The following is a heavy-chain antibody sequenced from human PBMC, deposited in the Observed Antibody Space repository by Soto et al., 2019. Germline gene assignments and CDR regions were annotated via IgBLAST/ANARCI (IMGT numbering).Heavy chain of an antibody. Sequence: XGALELSIVASGFSVSSYYMSWVRQAPGEGLEWVSFIIVNSGTTYYADSVKGRFTISRDNSKNTLYLQMSRLGAEDTAAYYCAKGSTYSFYFDHWGQGTLVTVSS. J-gene: IGHJ4*01. V-gene: IGHV3-23*01. CDR1: GFSVSSYY. CDR2: IIVNSGTT. D-gene: IGHD5-18*01. CDR3: AKGSTYSFYFDH.